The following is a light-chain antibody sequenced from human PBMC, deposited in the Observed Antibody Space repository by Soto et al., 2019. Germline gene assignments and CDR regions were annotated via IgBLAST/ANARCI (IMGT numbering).Light chain of an antibody. Sequence: VMTQSPATLYVSTGEIATLSCRASQSVSSNLAWYQQKPGQAPRLLIYGASSRATGIPDRFTGGGAGTGFTLTISRLEPEDSAVYYCQQYGSSPTFGGGTKVDI. CDR3: QQYGSSPT. CDR2: GAS. V-gene: IGKV3-20*01. J-gene: IGKJ4*01. CDR1: QSVSSN.